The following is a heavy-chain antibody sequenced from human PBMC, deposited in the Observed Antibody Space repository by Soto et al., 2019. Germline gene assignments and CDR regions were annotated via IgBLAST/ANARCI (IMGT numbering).Heavy chain of an antibody. J-gene: IGHJ6*02. Sequence: PGGSLRLSCAASGVSVGTNYMTWVRQAPGKGLEWVAVIYSGDDTYYASSVKGRFTIYRYMSKNSLILEMNSLRVDDTAVYYCAKDWGREYGNGGRGYLAVVDLWGQGTTVTVSS. D-gene: IGHD3-16*01. V-gene: IGHV3-66*01. CDR1: GVSVGTNY. CDR2: IYSGDDT. CDR3: AKDWGREYGNGGRGYLAVVDL.